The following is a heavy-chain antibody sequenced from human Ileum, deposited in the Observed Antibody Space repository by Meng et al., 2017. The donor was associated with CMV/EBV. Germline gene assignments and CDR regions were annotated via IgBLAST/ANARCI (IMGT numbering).Heavy chain of an antibody. D-gene: IGHD1-14*01. CDR1: GGFITNYY. J-gene: IGHJ5*02. Sequence: SETLSLTCTVSGGFITNYYWSWIRQPPGKGLEWIAYMFYRESAHYNPSLKSRVTISVDTSKTLFSLRLDSVTAADTAVYYCAGTLYPNRYLNLFHPWGQGTLVTVSS. CDR3: AGTLYPNRYLNLFHP. CDR2: MFYRESA. V-gene: IGHV4-59*01.